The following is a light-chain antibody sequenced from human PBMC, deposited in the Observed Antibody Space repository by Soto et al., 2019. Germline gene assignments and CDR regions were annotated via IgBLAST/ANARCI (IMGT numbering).Light chain of an antibody. V-gene: IGKV1-17*01. Sequence: EIHMTQSPSTLSASVGDRVTITCRASQGISNDLGWYQQKPGKAPKRLIYTSSNLQSGVPPRFSGSGSGTEFTLTISSLQPEDFAVYYCQQYNNWPRTFGQGTKVDIK. CDR1: QGISND. CDR3: QQYNNWPRT. CDR2: TSS. J-gene: IGKJ1*01.